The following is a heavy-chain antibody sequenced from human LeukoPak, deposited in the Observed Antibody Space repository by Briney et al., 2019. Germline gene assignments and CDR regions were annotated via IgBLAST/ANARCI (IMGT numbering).Heavy chain of an antibody. D-gene: IGHD6-19*01. Sequence: GGSLRLSCAASGFTVSNNYMSWVRQAPGKGLEWVSIIYSSDNTYYADSVKGRFTISRDNSKNTLFLQMNGLRAEDTAVYYCARGITNIAVGDYWGRGTLVTVSS. J-gene: IGHJ4*02. CDR1: GFTVSNNY. CDR2: IYSSDNT. V-gene: IGHV3-53*01. CDR3: ARGITNIAVGDY.